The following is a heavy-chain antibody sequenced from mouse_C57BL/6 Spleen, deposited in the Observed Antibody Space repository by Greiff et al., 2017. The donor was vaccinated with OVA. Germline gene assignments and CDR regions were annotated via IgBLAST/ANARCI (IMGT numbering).Heavy chain of an antibody. CDR2: FYPGDGDT. D-gene: IGHD1-1*01. CDR1: GYAFSSSW. Sequence: VQLQQSGPELVKPGASVKISCKASGYAFSSSWMNWVKQRPGKGLEWIGRFYPGDGDTNYNGKFKGKATLTADKSSSTAYMQLSSLTSEDSAVYFCARDYYGSSYGYAMDYWGQGTSVTVSS. CDR3: ARDYYGSSYGYAMDY. J-gene: IGHJ4*01. V-gene: IGHV1-82*01.